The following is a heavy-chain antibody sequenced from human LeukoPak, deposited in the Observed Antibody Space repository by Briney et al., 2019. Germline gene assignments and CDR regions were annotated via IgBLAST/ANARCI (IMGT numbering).Heavy chain of an antibody. CDR3: ARGPNSNWSGLDF. J-gene: IGHJ4*02. Sequence: GGSLRLSCAASGFTFSTYSMKWVRQAPGKGLVWVLRISPTGSTTSYADSVKGRFTVSRDNAKNTLYLQVNNLRAEDTAVYYCARGPNSNWSGLDFWGQGTLLTVSS. CDR1: GFTFSTYS. V-gene: IGHV3-74*01. D-gene: IGHD6-6*01. CDR2: ISPTGSTT.